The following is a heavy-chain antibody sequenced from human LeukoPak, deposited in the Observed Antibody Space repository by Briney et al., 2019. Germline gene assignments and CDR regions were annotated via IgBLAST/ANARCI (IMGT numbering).Heavy chain of an antibody. J-gene: IGHJ4*02. CDR1: GFTFNTNA. Sequence: GGSQRLSCAASGFTFNTNAMSWVRQAPGKGLEWVSAISGRTGGTYYADSVKGRFTISRDNSKSTLYLQMDSLRAEDTAVYYCAKCGNSGCHLIDYWGQGTLVTVSS. CDR3: AKCGNSGCHLIDY. CDR2: ISGRTGGT. D-gene: IGHD5-12*01. V-gene: IGHV3-23*01.